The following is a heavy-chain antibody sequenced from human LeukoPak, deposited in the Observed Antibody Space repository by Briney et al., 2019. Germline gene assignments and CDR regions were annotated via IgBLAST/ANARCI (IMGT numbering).Heavy chain of an antibody. Sequence: GGSLRLSCAASGFTFSSYSMNWVRQAPGKGLEWVSYISSSSSTIYYADSVKGRFTISRDNAKNSLYLQMNSLRAEDTAVYYCARVKRYFDWLIKPPLRLTTDYGMDVWGQGTTVTVSS. CDR2: ISSSSSTI. D-gene: IGHD3-9*01. J-gene: IGHJ6*02. CDR1: GFTFSSYS. V-gene: IGHV3-48*01. CDR3: ARVKRYFDWLIKPPLRLTTDYGMDV.